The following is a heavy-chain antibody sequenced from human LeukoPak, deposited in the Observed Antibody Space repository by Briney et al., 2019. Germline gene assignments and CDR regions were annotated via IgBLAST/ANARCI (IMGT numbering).Heavy chain of an antibody. V-gene: IGHV3-73*01. CDR1: GFTFSGSA. CDR3: AKDPTHYRVWDYYETIGLSY. D-gene: IGHD3-22*01. J-gene: IGHJ4*02. CDR2: IRSTANGYAT. Sequence: GGSLRLSCAASGFTFSGSALHWVRQASGKGLEWVGRIRSTANGYATAYAASVKGRLTISRDDSKNTAYLQMNSLRAEDTAVYYCAKDPTHYRVWDYYETIGLSYWGQGTLVTVSS.